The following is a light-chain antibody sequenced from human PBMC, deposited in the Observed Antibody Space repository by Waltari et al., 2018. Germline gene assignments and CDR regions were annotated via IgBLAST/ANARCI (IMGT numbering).Light chain of an antibody. J-gene: IGLJ3*02. CDR3: QSTDNSATYVV. CDR1: VLPQAY. Sequence: SYDLTQTPSVSVSPGQTARITCSGNVLPQAYAYWYQQKPGQAPLLVIYKDSERPSEIPERFSGSSSGTTATLTISGVLPEDEADYYCQSTDNSATYVVFGGGTKLTVL. CDR2: KDS. V-gene: IGLV3-25*03.